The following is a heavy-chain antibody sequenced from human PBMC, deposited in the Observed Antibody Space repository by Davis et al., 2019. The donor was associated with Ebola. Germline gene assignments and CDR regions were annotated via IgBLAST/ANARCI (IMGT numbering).Heavy chain of an antibody. Sequence: LSLTCAASGFTFSNAWMSWVRQAPGKGLEWVANIKQDGSEKYYVDSVKGRFTISRDNAKNSLYLQMNSLRAEDTAVYYCAREGGAYDSSGYYYYYYMDVWGKGTTVTVSS. CDR3: AREGGAYDSSGYYYYYYMDV. CDR2: IKQDGSEK. D-gene: IGHD3-22*01. J-gene: IGHJ6*03. V-gene: IGHV3-7*01. CDR1: GFTFSNAW.